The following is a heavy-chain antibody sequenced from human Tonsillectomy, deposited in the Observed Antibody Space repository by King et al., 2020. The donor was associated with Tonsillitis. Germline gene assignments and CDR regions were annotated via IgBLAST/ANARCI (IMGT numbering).Heavy chain of an antibody. Sequence: VQLVESGAEVKKPGASVKVSCQASGYTFTNYVINWVRQAPGQGLEWMGWISTYNGNTKYAQKFQGRVTMTTDTSTSTAYMELRSLRSDDTAVYYCARELSTHDYGDYVYFQLWGQGTLVTVSS. D-gene: IGHD4-17*01. CDR2: ISTYNGNT. CDR3: ARELSTHDYGDYVYFQL. CDR1: GYTFTNYV. V-gene: IGHV1-18*01. J-gene: IGHJ1*01.